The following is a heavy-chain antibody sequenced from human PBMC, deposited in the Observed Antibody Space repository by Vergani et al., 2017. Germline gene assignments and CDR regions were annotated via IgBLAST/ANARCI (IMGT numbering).Heavy chain of an antibody. CDR1: GYTFTSYA. CDR2: INAGKGNK. D-gene: IGHD3-16*02. CDR3: AREGFYDYVWGSYRLRGGYYFDY. Sequence: QVQLVQSGAEVKKPGASVKVSCKASGYTFTSYAMHWVRQAPGQRLGWMGWINAGKGNKKYSQKFQGRVTITRDTSASTAYMELSSLRSDDTAVYYCAREGFYDYVWGSYRLRGGYYFDYWGQGTLVTVSS. J-gene: IGHJ4*02. V-gene: IGHV1-3*01.